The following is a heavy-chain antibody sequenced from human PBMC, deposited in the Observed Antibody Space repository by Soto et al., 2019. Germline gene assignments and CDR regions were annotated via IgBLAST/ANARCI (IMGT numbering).Heavy chain of an antibody. Sequence: QVQLVQSGAEVKKPGASVKVSCKASGYTFTSYYMHWVRQAPGQGLEWMGIINPSGGSTSYAQKSQGRVTMTRDTSTSTVYMELSSLRSEDTAVYYCARDRPPGTAAGNFEPEDGFDPWGQGTLVTVSS. J-gene: IGHJ5*02. CDR1: GYTFTSYY. CDR2: INPSGGST. CDR3: ARDRPPGTAAGNFEPEDGFDP. V-gene: IGHV1-46*01. D-gene: IGHD6-13*01.